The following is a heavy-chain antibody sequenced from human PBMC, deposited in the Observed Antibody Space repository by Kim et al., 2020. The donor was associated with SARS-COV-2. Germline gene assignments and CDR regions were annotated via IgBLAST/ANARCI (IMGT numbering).Heavy chain of an antibody. Sequence: GGSLRLSCAASEFTFSIYAMHWVRQGPGKGLEWVALISYDASNRKYADSVKGRFTISRDNSRNTLYLQMNSLRPEDTAVYYCARDHPDPYSSGPYYFDQWGRGTLVTVSS. CDR2: ISYDASNR. D-gene: IGHD6-25*01. V-gene: IGHV3-30-3*01. CDR1: EFTFSIYA. CDR3: ARDHPDPYSSGPYYFDQ. J-gene: IGHJ4*02.